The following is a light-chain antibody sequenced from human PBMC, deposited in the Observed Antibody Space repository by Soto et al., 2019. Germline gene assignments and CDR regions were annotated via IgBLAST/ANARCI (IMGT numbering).Light chain of an antibody. J-gene: IGLJ1*01. V-gene: IGLV2-14*01. CDR2: EVS. Sequence: QSVLTQPASVSGSPGQSITISCTGSSSDVGGYEFVSWYQQHPGKAPKLVISEVSGRPSGISDRFSGSKSGNTASLTISGLQADDEASYYCSSYTITTALVFGSGTKVTVL. CDR3: SSYTITTALV. CDR1: SSDVGGYEF.